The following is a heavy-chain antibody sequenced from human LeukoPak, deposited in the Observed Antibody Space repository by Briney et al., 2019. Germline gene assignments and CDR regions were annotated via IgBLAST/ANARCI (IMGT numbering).Heavy chain of an antibody. V-gene: IGHV4-39*07. D-gene: IGHD6-13*01. CDR1: GGSISTITYY. CDR3: ARVPLEGYSHAGAFDI. J-gene: IGHJ3*02. CDR2: MYYRGNT. Sequence: PSETLSLTCTVSGGSISTITYYWGWIRQPPGKGLEWVGHMYYRGNTFYNPSLKSRVTISVDASKNQFSLKLSSVTAADTAVYYCARVPLEGYSHAGAFDIWGQGTMVTVSS.